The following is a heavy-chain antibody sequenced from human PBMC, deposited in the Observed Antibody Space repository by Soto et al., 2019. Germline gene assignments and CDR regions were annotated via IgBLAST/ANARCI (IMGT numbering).Heavy chain of an antibody. V-gene: IGHV1-18*01. CDR1: GYTFSNYG. D-gene: IGHD6-19*01. Sequence: QVPLVQSGPEVKKPGASVKVSCKTSGYTFSNYGIAWVRQAPGQGLECMGWVSTFNGNAHYAQSLQDRVTMTTDASTNTVYLELTSLRSDDTGFYYCARLTGYSSGWYATWGQGTLVTVSS. CDR2: VSTFNGNA. J-gene: IGHJ5*02. CDR3: ARLTGYSSGWYAT.